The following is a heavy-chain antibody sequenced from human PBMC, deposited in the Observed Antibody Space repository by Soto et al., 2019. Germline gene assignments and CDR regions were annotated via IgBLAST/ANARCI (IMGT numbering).Heavy chain of an antibody. CDR2: IVAGSGNT. Sequence: XSVKVSCKASVFNFRSTALQWVRQARGQRLEWIGWIVAGSGNTNYAQNFQERVTITRDMSTSTAYMDVSSLRSEDTAVYYCAADPYYYDSSDYYSFDQWGQGTLVTGSS. D-gene: IGHD3-22*01. J-gene: IGHJ4*02. CDR3: AADPYYYDSSDYYSFDQ. CDR1: VFNFRSTA. V-gene: IGHV1-58*01.